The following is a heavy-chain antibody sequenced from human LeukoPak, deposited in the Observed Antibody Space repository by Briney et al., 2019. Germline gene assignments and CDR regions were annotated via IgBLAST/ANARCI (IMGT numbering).Heavy chain of an antibody. D-gene: IGHD3-10*01. V-gene: IGHV4-39*01. CDR3: ARHGWFGELLQFDY. CDR2: IYYSGST. CDR1: GGSISSSSYY. Sequence: PSETLSLTCTVSGGSISSSSYYRGRIRQPPGKGLEWIGRIYYSGSTYYNPSLKSRVTLSVDPSKNQFSLKLSSVTAADTAVYYCARHGWFGELLQFDYWCQGTLVTVSA. J-gene: IGHJ4*02.